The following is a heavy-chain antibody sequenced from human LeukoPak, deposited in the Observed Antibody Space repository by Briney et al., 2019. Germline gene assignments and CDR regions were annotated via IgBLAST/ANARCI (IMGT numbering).Heavy chain of an antibody. D-gene: IGHD2-8*02. V-gene: IGHV3-43*02. CDR1: GFTFDKYA. Sequence: QPGGSLRLSCAASGFTFDKYAMHWVRQTPGKGLEWVSLIAADGGNAFYSDSVKGRFTLSRDNNGHSLFLQMSSLRADDTAFYYCAKDVFEPGASGSFDLWGRGTLVIVTS. J-gene: IGHJ2*01. CDR3: AKDVFEPGASGSFDL. CDR2: IAADGGNA.